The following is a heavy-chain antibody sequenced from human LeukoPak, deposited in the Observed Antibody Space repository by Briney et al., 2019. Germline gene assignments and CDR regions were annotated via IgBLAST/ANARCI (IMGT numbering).Heavy chain of an antibody. CDR2: INHSGST. J-gene: IGHJ5*02. V-gene: IGHV4-34*01. D-gene: IGHD5-12*01. Sequence: SETLSLTCAVYGGSFSGYYWSWIRQPPGKGLEWIGEINHSGSTNYNSSLKSRVTISVDTSKNQFSLKLSSVTAADTAVYYCARGLRSNWFDPWGQGTLVTVSS. CDR3: ARGLRSNWFDP. CDR1: GGSFSGYY.